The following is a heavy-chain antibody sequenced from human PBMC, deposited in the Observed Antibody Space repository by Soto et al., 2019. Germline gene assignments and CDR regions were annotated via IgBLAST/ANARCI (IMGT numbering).Heavy chain of an antibody. CDR3: ARDLTHYDFWSGYPRFDP. CDR2: ISAYNGNT. CDR1: GYTFTSYG. D-gene: IGHD3-3*01. V-gene: IGHV1-18*01. J-gene: IGHJ5*02. Sequence: GASVKVSCKASGYTFTSYGISWVRQAPGQRLEWMGWISAYNGNTNYAQKLQGRVTMTTDTSTSTAYMELRSLRSDDTAVYYCARDLTHYDFWSGYPRFDPWGQGTLVTVSS.